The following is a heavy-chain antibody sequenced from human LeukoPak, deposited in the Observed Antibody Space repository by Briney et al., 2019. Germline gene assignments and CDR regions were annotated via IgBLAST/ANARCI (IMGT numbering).Heavy chain of an antibody. CDR1: GYSFTSYW. J-gene: IGHJ4*02. CDR3: GRLNGSGSSNFDY. Sequence: GESLKISCKGSGYSFTSYWIGWVRQMPGKGLGWMGLIYPGDSGTRYSPSFQGQVTISADKSISPAYLQWSSLKASDTGRYYCGRLNGSGSSNFDYWGQGTLVTVSS. CDR2: IYPGDSGT. D-gene: IGHD3-10*01. V-gene: IGHV5-51*01.